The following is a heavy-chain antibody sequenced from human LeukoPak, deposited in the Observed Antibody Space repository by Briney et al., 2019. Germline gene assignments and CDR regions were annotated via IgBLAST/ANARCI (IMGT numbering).Heavy chain of an antibody. CDR3: AGDGRYYYDSSGYYYVLDY. D-gene: IGHD3-22*01. V-gene: IGHV4-4*02. J-gene: IGHJ4*02. CDR1: GGSISSSNW. CDR2: IYHSGST. Sequence: SGTLSLTCAVSGGSISSSNWWSWVRQPPGKGLEWIGEIYHSGSTNYNPSLKSRVTISVDTSKNQFSLKLSSVTAADTAVYYCAGDGRYYYDSSGYYYVLDYWGQGTLVTVSS.